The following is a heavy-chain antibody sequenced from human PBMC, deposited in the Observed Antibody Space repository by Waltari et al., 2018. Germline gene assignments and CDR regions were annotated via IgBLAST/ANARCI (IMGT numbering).Heavy chain of an antibody. J-gene: IGHJ4*02. Sequence: EVQLVQSGAEVKKPGATVKISCKASGYTFTDYYMHWVQQAPGKGLEWMGRVDPEDGETIYAEKFQGRVTITAETSTDTAYMELSSLRSEDTAVYYCATDVFWSGYTPLDYWGQGTLVTVSS. V-gene: IGHV1-69-2*01. CDR1: GYTFTDYY. CDR3: ATDVFWSGYTPLDY. CDR2: VDPEDGET. D-gene: IGHD3-3*01.